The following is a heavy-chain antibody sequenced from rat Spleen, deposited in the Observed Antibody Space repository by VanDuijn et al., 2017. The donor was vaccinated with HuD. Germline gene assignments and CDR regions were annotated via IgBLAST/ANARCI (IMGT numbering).Heavy chain of an antibody. CDR3: TTVLQGHGFAY. Sequence: EVQLVESGGGLVQPGRSLKLSCAASGFTFSNYYMAWVRQDPTKGLEWVATINYDGSRTYYRASVKGRFTISRDNAKSSLSLQMDSLRSEDTATYYCTTVLQGHGFAYWGQGTLVTVSS. V-gene: IGHV5-29*01. D-gene: IGHD1-1*01. CDR2: INYDGSRT. CDR1: GFTFSNYY. J-gene: IGHJ3*01.